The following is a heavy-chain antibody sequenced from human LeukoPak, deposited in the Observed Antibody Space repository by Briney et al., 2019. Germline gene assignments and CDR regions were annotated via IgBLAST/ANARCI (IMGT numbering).Heavy chain of an antibody. Sequence: RMSGPALVKPTQTLTLTCTFSGFSLSTGGMCVSWIRQPPGKALEWLSRSDWDEDKYYSTALKTRSTSTKDTSKNQVVLTMTNMDPVDTATYYCARPTGSGWRFFDYWGQGTLVTVSS. CDR3: ARPTGSGWRFFDY. J-gene: IGHJ4*02. CDR1: GFSLSTGGMC. V-gene: IGHV2-70*11. CDR2: SDWDEDK. D-gene: IGHD6-19*01.